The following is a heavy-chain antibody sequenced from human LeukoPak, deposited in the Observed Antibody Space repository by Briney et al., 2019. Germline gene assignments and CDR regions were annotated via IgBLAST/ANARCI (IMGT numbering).Heavy chain of an antibody. CDR3: AREHNAPDH. CDR1: GYTFTDHY. CDR2: ISPNSGDT. D-gene: IGHD1-20*01. V-gene: IGHV1-2*02. J-gene: IGHJ4*02. Sequence: ASVKVSCKLSGYTFTDHYMHWVRQAPGQGLEWMGYISPNSGDTHYAQKFEDRVTLTRDTSISTAFMELRTLTSDDTSVYYCAREHNAPDHWRQGTLVTVSS.